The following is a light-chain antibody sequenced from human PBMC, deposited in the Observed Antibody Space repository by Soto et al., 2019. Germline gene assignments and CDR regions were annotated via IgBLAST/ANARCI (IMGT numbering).Light chain of an antibody. V-gene: IGKV1-12*01. CDR1: QSITSW. J-gene: IGKJ5*01. CDR2: AAA. CDR3: QQGNSFPLT. Sequence: DIQMTQSPSSVAASVGDRVTITCRASQSITSWLAWYQQKPGKAPKLLISAAANLQSGVPSRVTGSRSGTDFTLTIRSLQPEDFATFCCQQGNSFPLTFGQGTRLEIK.